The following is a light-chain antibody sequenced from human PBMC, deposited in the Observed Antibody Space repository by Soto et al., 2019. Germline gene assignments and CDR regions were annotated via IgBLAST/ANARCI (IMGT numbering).Light chain of an antibody. CDR2: LDSDGSH. Sequence: QSVLTQSPSASASLGASVKLTCTLSSGHSSYAIAWHQQQPEKGPRYLMKLDSDGSHTKGDAIPDRFSGSSSGAERYLTISSLQSEEEADYYCQTWGTGIHVVFGGGTTLTVL. V-gene: IGLV4-69*01. CDR3: QTWGTGIHVV. J-gene: IGLJ2*01. CDR1: SGHSSYA.